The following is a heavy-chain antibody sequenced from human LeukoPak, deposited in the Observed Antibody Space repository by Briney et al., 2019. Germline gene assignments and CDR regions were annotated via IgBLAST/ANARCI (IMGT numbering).Heavy chain of an antibody. CDR3: ARVIAVRRFFDY. V-gene: IGHV4-31*03. J-gene: IGHJ4*02. Sequence: SQTLSLTCTVSGGSISSGGYCWSWIRQHPGKGLEWIGYIYYSGSTYYNPSLKSRVTISVDTSKNQFSLKLSSVTAADTAVYYCARVIAVRRFFDYWGQGTLVTVSS. D-gene: IGHD6-19*01. CDR1: GGSISSGGYC. CDR2: IYYSGST.